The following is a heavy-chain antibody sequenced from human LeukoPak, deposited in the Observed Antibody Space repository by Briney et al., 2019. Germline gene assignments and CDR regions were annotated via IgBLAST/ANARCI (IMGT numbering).Heavy chain of an antibody. V-gene: IGHV3-21*01. CDR3: ARDGVGATTGSEVGMDV. CDR1: GFTFSSYS. D-gene: IGHD1-26*01. CDR2: ISSSSSYI. J-gene: IGHJ6*02. Sequence: PGGSLRLSCAASGFTFSSYSMNWVRQAPGKGLEWVSSISSSSSYIYYADSVKGRFTISRDNAKNSLYLQMNSLRAEDTAVYYCARDGVGATTGSEVGMDVWGQGTTVTVSS.